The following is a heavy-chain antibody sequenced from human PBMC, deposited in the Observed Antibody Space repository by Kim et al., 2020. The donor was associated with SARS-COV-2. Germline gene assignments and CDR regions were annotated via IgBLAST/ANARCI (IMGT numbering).Heavy chain of an antibody. Sequence: YGDSVKGRFTISRDNAKNTLYLQMNRLRAEDTAVYDCARRQVTSGWYYFDYWGQGTLVTVSS. D-gene: IGHD6-19*01. V-gene: IGHV3-74*01. J-gene: IGHJ4*02. CDR3: ARRQVTSGWYYFDY.